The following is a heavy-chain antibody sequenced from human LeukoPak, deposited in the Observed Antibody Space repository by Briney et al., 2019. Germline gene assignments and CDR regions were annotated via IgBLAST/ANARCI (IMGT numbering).Heavy chain of an antibody. V-gene: IGHV3-21*01. J-gene: IGHJ4*02. D-gene: IGHD3-3*01. Sequence: PGGSLRLSCAASGFTFSSYSMNWVRQAPGKGLEWVSSISSSSSYIYYADSVKGRFTISRDNAKNSLYLQMNSLRAEDTAVYYCARPSSITIFGMGFDYWGQGTLVTVSS. CDR1: GFTFSSYS. CDR2: ISSSSSYI. CDR3: ARPSSITIFGMGFDY.